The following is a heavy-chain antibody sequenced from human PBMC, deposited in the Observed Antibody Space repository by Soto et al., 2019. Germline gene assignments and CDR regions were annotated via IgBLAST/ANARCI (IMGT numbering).Heavy chain of an antibody. CDR3: AKGEIGTNYYYYGMGV. D-gene: IGHD3-16*01. CDR2: ISYDGSNK. V-gene: IGHV3-30*18. J-gene: IGHJ6*02. CDR1: GFTFSSYG. Sequence: PGGSLRLSCAASGFTFSSYGMHWVRQAPGKGLEWVAVISYDGSNKYYADSVKGRFTISRDNSKNTLYLQMNSLRAEDTAVYYCAKGEIGTNYYYYGMGVWGQGTTVTVSS.